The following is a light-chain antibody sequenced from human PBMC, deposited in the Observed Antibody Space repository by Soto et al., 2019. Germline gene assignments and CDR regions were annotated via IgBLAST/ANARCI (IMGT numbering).Light chain of an antibody. CDR1: QTISSW. Sequence: DIQMTQSPSTLSGSVGDRVTITCRASQTISSWLAWYQQKPGKAPKLLIYKSSTLKSGVPSRFSGSGSGTEFTLTISSLQPDDFATYYCKHYNSXSEACGQGTKV. CDR3: KHYNSXSEA. CDR2: KSS. J-gene: IGKJ1*01. V-gene: IGKV1-5*03.